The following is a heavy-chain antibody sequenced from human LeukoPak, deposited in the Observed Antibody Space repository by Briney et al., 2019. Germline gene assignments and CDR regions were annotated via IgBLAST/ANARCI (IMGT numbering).Heavy chain of an antibody. V-gene: IGHV3-74*01. Sequence: GGSLRLSCAASGFTFSSYWMHWVRQAPGKGLVWVSRINSDGSSTSYADSVKGRFTISRDNAKNTLYLQMNSLRAEDTAVYYCARGNVAVAGQNWFDPWGQGTLVTVSS. CDR2: INSDGSST. CDR3: ARGNVAVAGQNWFDP. D-gene: IGHD6-19*01. J-gene: IGHJ5*02. CDR1: GFTFSSYW.